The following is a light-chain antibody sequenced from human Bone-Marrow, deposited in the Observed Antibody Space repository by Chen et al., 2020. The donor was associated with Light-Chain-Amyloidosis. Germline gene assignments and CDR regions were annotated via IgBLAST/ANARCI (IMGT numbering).Light chain of an antibody. J-gene: IGLJ3*02. V-gene: IGLV2-14*01. CDR2: EVS. CDR3: SSYTSSSTSWV. CDR1: SSDVGSYNY. Sequence: QSALTQPPSVSGSPGQSIAIPCTGTSSDVGSYNYVSLYQQPPGNTHKLMLYEVSKRPSGVSNRFSASKSGNTASLPISGLHAEDEADYYCSSYTSSSTSWVFGGGTKLTVL.